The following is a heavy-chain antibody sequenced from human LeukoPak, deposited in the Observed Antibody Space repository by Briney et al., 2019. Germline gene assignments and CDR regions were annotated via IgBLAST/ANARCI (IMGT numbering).Heavy chain of an antibody. J-gene: IGHJ5*02. CDR3: AKTQGYYDA. CDR1: GFTVSNYA. D-gene: IGHD2-15*01. V-gene: IGHV3-23*01. Sequence: QAGGSLRLSCVASGFTVSNYAMGWVRQAPGKGLELVSGIYGSDDKTVYGDAVKGRFTISRDNGKNTLYLQMNSLRADDTAVYYCAKTQGYYDAWGQGALVTVSS. CDR2: IYGSDDKT.